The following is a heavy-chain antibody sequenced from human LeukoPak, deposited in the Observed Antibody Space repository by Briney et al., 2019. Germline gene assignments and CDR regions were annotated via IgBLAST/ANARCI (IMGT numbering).Heavy chain of an antibody. CDR2: IYYTGRT. V-gene: IGHV4-59*08. Sequence: SETLSLTCTASGGSISSYYWSWVRQSPGEGPEWIGYIYYTGRTNYSPSLKSRVTISLDTSKNQFSLKLTSVTAADTAVYYCASGVAYSSAWSPLFDSWGQGTLVTVSS. CDR1: GGSISSYY. CDR3: ASGVAYSSAWSPLFDS. J-gene: IGHJ5*01. D-gene: IGHD6-19*01.